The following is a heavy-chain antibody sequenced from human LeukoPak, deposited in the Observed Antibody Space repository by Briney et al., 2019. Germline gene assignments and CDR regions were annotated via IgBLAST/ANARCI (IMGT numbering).Heavy chain of an antibody. CDR1: GFTFSSYV. D-gene: IGHD1-1*01. CDR3: ARRGDRTVTTNYLEY. J-gene: IGHJ4*02. Sequence: GGSLRLSCAASGFTFSSYVVSWVRQPPGKGLEWVSAITGSGGSTYYAASVRGRFTISRDNSKNTLYLQMNGLRTEDTAVYYCARRGDRTVTTNYLEYWGQGTLVTVSS. V-gene: IGHV3-23*01. CDR2: ITGSGGST.